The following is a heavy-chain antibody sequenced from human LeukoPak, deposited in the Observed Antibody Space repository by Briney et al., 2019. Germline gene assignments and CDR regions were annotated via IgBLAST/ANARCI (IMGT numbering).Heavy chain of an antibody. CDR2: INHSGST. D-gene: IGHD2-2*01. Sequence: SETLSPTCAVYGGSFSGYYWGWIRQPPGKGLEWIGEINHSGSTNYNPSLKSRVTISVDTSKNQFSLKLSSVTAADTAVYYCARDCSSTSCYRFDPWGQGTLVTVSS. V-gene: IGHV4-34*01. CDR1: GGSFSGYY. CDR3: ARDCSSTSCYRFDP. J-gene: IGHJ5*02.